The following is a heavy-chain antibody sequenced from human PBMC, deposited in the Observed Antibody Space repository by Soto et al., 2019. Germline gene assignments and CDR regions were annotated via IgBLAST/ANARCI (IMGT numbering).Heavy chain of an antibody. CDR2: IIPNLGIA. CDR1: GGTFSSYT. CDR3: ARDKTDYSGGSCAGTYDY. D-gene: IGHD2-15*01. Sequence: SVKVSCKASGGTFSSYTISWVRQAPGQGLEWMGRIIPNLGIANYAQKFQGRVTITADTSISTAYMELSRLRSEDTAVYYCARDKTDYSGGSCAGTYDYWSQGTLVTVSS. V-gene: IGHV1-69*04. J-gene: IGHJ4*02.